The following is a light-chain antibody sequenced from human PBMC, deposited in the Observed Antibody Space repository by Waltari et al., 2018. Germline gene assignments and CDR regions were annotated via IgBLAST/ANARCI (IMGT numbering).Light chain of an antibody. CDR3: AALEDGLSGPV. CDR1: SSNIGTNY. CDR2: RND. V-gene: IGLV1-47*01. Sequence: QSVLTQPPSVSGTPGQGVTISCSGSSSNIGTNYVYWYQQLPRTAPNLLILRNDQRPSGVPARFSASKAGTSASLAISGLRSEDGADYYCAALEDGLSGPVCGGGTKLTVL. J-gene: IGLJ3*02.